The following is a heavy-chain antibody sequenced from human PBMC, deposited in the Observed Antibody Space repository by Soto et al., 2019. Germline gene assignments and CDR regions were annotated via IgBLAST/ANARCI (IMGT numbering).Heavy chain of an antibody. J-gene: IGHJ3*02. CDR1: GFTFSSYA. Sequence: GGSLRLSCAAAGFTFSSYAMTWVRPAPGKGLEWVSTITGSGGSTYYADSVKGRFTISRDNSKNTLYLQMNSLRAEDTAVYYCAKERTTMYDGFDNWGQGTMVTVSS. CDR3: AKERTTMYDGFDN. V-gene: IGHV3-23*01. D-gene: IGHD1-7*01. CDR2: ITGSGGST.